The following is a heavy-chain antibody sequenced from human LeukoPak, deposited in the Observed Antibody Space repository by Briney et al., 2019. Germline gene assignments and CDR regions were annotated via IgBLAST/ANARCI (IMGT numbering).Heavy chain of an antibody. D-gene: IGHD3-10*01. V-gene: IGHV7-4-1*02. CDR1: GYTFTSYA. CDR3: ARDSREYYYGSASPMDV. J-gene: IGHJ6*02. CDR2: INTNTGNP. Sequence: ASVKVSCKASGYTFTSYAMNWVRQAPGQGLEWMGWINTNTGNPTYAQGFTGRFVFSLDTSVSTAYLQISSLKAEDTAVYYCARDSREYYYGSASPMDVWGQGTTVTVSS.